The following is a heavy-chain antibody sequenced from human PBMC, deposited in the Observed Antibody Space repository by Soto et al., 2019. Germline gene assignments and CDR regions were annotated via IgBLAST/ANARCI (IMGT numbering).Heavy chain of an antibody. CDR2: INHSGST. J-gene: IGHJ4*02. CDR3: ARGLWGYGDYGGDY. V-gene: IGHV4-34*01. Sequence: QVQLQQWGAGLLKPSETLSLTCAVYGGSFSGYYWSWIRQPPGKGPEWIEEINHSGSTNYNPSLKSRVTISVDTSKNQFSLKLSSVTAADMAVYYCARGLWGYGDYGGDYWGQGTLVTVSS. CDR1: GGSFSGYY. D-gene: IGHD4-17*01.